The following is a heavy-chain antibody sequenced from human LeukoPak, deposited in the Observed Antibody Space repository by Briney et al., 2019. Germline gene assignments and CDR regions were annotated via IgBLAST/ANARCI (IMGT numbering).Heavy chain of an antibody. CDR1: GFTFSSYY. D-gene: IGHD2-15*01. CDR3: AKDRIVVVVAAFDAFDI. J-gene: IGHJ3*02. V-gene: IGHV3-74*01. CDR2: INGDESST. Sequence: GGSLRLSCAASGFTFSSYYMHWVRQVPGKGLVWVSRINGDESSTTYADSVKGRFTISRDNAKNTLYLQMNSLRAEDTAVYYCAKDRIVVVVAAFDAFDIWGQGTMVTVSS.